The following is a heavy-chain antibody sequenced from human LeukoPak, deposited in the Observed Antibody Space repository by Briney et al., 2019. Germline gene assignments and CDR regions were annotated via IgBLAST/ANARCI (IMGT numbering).Heavy chain of an antibody. V-gene: IGHV4-34*01. CDR2: INHSGST. J-gene: IGHJ5*02. D-gene: IGHD3-16*02. CDR3: ARGNYDYVWGSYRPRDWFDP. Sequence: SETLSLTCAVYGGSFSGYYWSWIRQPPGKGLEWIGEINHSGSTNYNPSLKGRVTISVDTSKNQFSLKLSSVTAADTAVYYCARGNYDYVWGSYRPRDWFDPWGQGTLVTVSS. CDR1: GGSFSGYY.